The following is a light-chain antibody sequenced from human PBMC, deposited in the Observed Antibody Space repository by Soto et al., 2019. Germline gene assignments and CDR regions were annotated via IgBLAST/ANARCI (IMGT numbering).Light chain of an antibody. J-gene: IGKJ5*01. Sequence: DVVVTQSPLSLPVTLGQAASISCRPSQSLVHRDGNTYLSWFRQRPGHSPRRLIYKVSNRGAGVADRCRGSGSGTDFTLKISRVEAEDVGLYYCMQGSHWPPISFGQGTRLEIK. CDR3: MQGSHWPPIS. CDR2: KVS. V-gene: IGKV2-30*02. CDR1: QSLVHRDGNTY.